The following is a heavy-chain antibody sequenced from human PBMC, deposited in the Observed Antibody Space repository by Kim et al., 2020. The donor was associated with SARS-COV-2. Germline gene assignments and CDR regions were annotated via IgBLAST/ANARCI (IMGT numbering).Heavy chain of an antibody. V-gene: IGHV7-4-1*02. D-gene: IGHD5-12*01. CDR1: GYTFTSYA. J-gene: IGHJ5*02. Sequence: ASVKVSCKASGYTFTSYALNWVRQAPGQGLGWLGWINTNTGNPTYAQGFTGRFVFSWDTSVSTAYLRISSLKAEDTAVYYCARDGAYDYRRFDPWGQGTLVTVSS. CDR3: ARDGAYDYRRFDP. CDR2: INTNTGNP.